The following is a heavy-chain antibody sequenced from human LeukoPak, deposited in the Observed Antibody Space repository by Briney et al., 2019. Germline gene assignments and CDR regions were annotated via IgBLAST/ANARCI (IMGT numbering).Heavy chain of an antibody. V-gene: IGHV4-61*02. D-gene: IGHD6-13*01. Sequence: PSQTLSLTCTVSGGSISSGSYYWSWIRQPAGKGLEWIGRIYTSGSTNYNPSLKSRVTISVDTSKNQFSLKLSSVTAADTAVYYCARLVYSSSWPFSFDYWGQGTLVTVSS. J-gene: IGHJ4*02. CDR2: IYTSGST. CDR1: GGSISSGSYY. CDR3: ARLVYSSSWPFSFDY.